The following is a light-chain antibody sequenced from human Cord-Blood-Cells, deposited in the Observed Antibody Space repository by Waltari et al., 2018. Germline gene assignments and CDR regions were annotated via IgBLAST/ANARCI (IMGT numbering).Light chain of an antibody. CDR2: EGS. CDR3: CSYAGSSTFVV. J-gene: IGLJ2*01. V-gene: IGLV2-23*01. CDR1: SSDVGSYNL. Sequence: QSALTQPASVSGSPGQSITISCTGTSSDVGSYNLVSWYQQHPGKAPKLMIYEGSKRPSGVSNRFACSKSGNTASLTSSGLQAEDEADYYCCSYAGSSTFVVFGGGTKLTVL.